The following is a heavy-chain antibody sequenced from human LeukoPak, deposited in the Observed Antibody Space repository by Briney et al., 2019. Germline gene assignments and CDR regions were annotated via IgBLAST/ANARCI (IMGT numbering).Heavy chain of an antibody. CDR1: GFTFSSYA. CDR3: AKVHDSSGAAQN. CDR2: ISGSGGST. J-gene: IGHJ4*02. D-gene: IGHD3-22*01. V-gene: IGHV3-23*01. Sequence: GGSLRLSCAASGFTFSSYAMSWVRQAPGKGLEWVSAISGSGGSTYYADSVKRRFTISRDNSKNTLYLQMNSLRAEDTAVYYCAKVHDSSGAAQNWGQGTLVTVSS.